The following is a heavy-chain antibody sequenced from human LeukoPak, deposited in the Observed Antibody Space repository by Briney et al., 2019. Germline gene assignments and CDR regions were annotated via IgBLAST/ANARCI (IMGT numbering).Heavy chain of an antibody. J-gene: IGHJ5*02. Sequence: PSETLSLTCAVYGGSFSGYYWSWIRQPPGKGLEWIGEINHSGSTNYNPSLKSRVTIPVDTSKNQFSLNLSSVTAADTAVYYCARRPSGGTNWFDPWDQGSLVTVSS. V-gene: IGHV4-34*01. CDR2: INHSGST. CDR1: GGSFSGYY. CDR3: ARRPSGGTNWFDP. D-gene: IGHD1-26*01.